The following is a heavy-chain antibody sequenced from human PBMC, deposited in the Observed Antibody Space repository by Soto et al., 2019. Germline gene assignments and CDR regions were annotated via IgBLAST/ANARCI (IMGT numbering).Heavy chain of an antibody. Sequence: GASVKVSCKASGYTFTSYYMHWVRQAPGQGLEWMGIINPSDGGTNYAQKFQGRVTMTRDTSTSTVYMVLSSLRSEDTAVFYCARIYAYYGSGSHLSPAYWGQGTLVTVSS. D-gene: IGHD3-10*01. V-gene: IGHV1-46*01. J-gene: IGHJ4*02. CDR2: INPSDGGT. CDR1: GYTFTSYY. CDR3: ARIYAYYGSGSHLSPAY.